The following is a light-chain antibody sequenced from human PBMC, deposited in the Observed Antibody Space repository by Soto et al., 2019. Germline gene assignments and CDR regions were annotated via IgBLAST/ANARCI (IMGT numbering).Light chain of an antibody. J-gene: IGKJ4*01. Sequence: DIQMTQSPSTLSASVVDRVTITGLASQGIRNDLGWYQQKPGKAPKLLIYDASNLETGVPSRFSGSGSGTDFTLTISNLQPDDFATYYCQQSSSSPLTFGGGTKVDIK. V-gene: IGKV1-39*01. CDR1: QGIRND. CDR3: QQSSSSPLT. CDR2: DAS.